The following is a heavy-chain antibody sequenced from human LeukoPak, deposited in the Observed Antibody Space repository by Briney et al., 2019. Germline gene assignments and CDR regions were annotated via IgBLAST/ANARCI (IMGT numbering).Heavy chain of an antibody. Sequence: GGSLRHSCAASGLTLDDYGMSWVRQAPGKGLEWVSGINWNGGSTGYADSVKGRFTISRDNAKNSLYLQMNSLRAEDTVLYYCARRYRDAFDRWGQATMVTVSS. CDR3: ARRYRDAFDR. CDR2: INWNGGST. CDR1: GLTLDDYG. V-gene: IGHV3-20*04. J-gene: IGHJ3*02. D-gene: IGHD1-14*01.